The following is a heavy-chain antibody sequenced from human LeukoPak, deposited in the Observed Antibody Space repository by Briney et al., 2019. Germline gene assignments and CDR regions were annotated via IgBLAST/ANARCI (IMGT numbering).Heavy chain of an antibody. J-gene: IGHJ4*02. Sequence: PSETLSPTCTVSGGSISSSSYYWGWIRQPPGKGLEWIGSIYYSGSTYYNPSLKSRVTISVDTSKNQFSLKLSSVTAADTAVYYCARFPYSSSWIHYFDYWGQGTLVTVSS. V-gene: IGHV4-39*07. CDR3: ARFPYSSSWIHYFDY. CDR1: GGSISSSSYY. D-gene: IGHD6-13*01. CDR2: IYYSGST.